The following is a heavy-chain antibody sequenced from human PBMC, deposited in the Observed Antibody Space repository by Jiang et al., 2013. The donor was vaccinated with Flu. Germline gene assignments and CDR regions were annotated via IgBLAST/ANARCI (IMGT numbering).Heavy chain of an antibody. CDR3: ASYRGNYYYYYGMDV. Sequence: QSGSELKKPGASVKVSCKTSGYSFSVYAMNWVRQAPGQGLEWMGWIKTNTGNPTYAQGFTGRFVFSLDTSVNTAYLQINSLKAEDTAVYYCASYRGNYYYYYGMDVWGQGTNGHRLL. CDR1: GYSFSVYA. V-gene: IGHV7-4-1*02. D-gene: IGHD3-10*01. J-gene: IGHJ6*02. CDR2: IKTNTGNP.